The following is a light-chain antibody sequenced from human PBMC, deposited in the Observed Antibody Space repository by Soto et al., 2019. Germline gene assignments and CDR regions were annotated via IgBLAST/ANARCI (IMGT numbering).Light chain of an antibody. CDR1: QSISSW. CDR2: KAS. J-gene: IGKJ4*01. V-gene: IGKV1-5*03. CDR3: QLYNSYPIT. Sequence: DIQMTQSPSTLSASVGDRVTITCRASQSISSWLACYQQKPGKAPKLLIYKASNLESGVPSRFSGSGSGTEFTLTLIRLQPDDFATYYCQLYNSYPITVGGGTKVEIK.